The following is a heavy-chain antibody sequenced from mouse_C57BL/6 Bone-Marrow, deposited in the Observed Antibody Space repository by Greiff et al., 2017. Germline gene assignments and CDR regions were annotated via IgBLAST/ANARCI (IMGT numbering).Heavy chain of an antibody. D-gene: IGHD4-1*01. CDR3: TRNWAFYYAMDY. CDR1: GFTFSDAW. J-gene: IGHJ4*01. V-gene: IGHV6-6*01. Sequence: EVKLVESGGGLVQPGGSMKLSCAASGFTFSDAWMDWVRQSPEKGLEWVAEIRNKANNHATYYAESVKGRFTISRDDSKSSVYLQMNSLRAEDTGIYYCTRNWAFYYAMDYWGQGTSVTVSS. CDR2: IRNKANNHAT.